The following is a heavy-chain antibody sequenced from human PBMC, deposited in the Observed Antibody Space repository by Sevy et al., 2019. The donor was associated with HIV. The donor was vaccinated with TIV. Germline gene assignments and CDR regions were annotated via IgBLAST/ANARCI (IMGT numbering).Heavy chain of an antibody. V-gene: IGHV3-30-3*01. J-gene: IGHJ4*01. D-gene: IGHD3-3*02. CDR1: GFAFSSHA. CDR2: ISYEGSET. CDR3: ARDGGFSIKWYPLY. Sequence: GGSLRLSCAASGFAFSSHAMHWVRQAPGKGPEWVATISYEGSETFYAASVEGRFTISRDNSKNMLSLQINSLRPEDTAVCYCARDGGFSIKWYPLYWGHGTLVTVSS.